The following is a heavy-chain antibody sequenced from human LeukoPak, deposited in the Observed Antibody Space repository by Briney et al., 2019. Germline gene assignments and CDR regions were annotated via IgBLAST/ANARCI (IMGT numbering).Heavy chain of an antibody. V-gene: IGHV4-34*01. D-gene: IGHD3-22*01. J-gene: IGHJ5*02. CDR2: INHSGST. CDR3: ARERITMIVVVLNWFDP. Sequence: SETLSLTCAVYGGSFSGYYWSWIRQPPGKGLEWIGEINHSGSTNYNPSLKSRVTISVDTSKNQFSLKLSSVTAADTAVYYCARERITMIVVVLNWFDPWGQGTLVTVSS. CDR1: GGSFSGYY.